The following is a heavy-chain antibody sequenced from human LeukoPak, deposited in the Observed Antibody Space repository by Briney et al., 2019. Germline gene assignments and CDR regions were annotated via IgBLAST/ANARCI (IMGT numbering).Heavy chain of an antibody. CDR2: IYYSGST. V-gene: IGHV4-59*11. CDR3: ARVYGSGSTEIDY. CDR1: GGSIGSHY. J-gene: IGHJ4*02. Sequence: KPSETLSLTCTGSGGSIGSHYWSWIRQPPGKGLEWIGYIYYSGSTNYNPSLKSRVTISVDTSKNQFPLKLRSVTAADTAVYYCARVYGSGSTEIDYWGQGTLVTVSS. D-gene: IGHD3-10*01.